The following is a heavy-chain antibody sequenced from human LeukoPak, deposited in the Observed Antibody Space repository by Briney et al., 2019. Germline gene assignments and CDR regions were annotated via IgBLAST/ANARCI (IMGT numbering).Heavy chain of an antibody. CDR1: GFTFSTYA. CDR2: ISGSGGST. D-gene: IGHD3-22*01. V-gene: IGHV3-23*01. J-gene: IGHJ4*02. CDR3: AKDLPRTYYDSSGYSFDH. Sequence: GGSLRLSCAASGFTFSTYAMSWVRKAPGKGLEWVSAISGSGGSTYYADSVKGRFTISRDNSKNTLYLQMNSLRAEDTALYYCAKDLPRTYYDSSGYSFDHWGQGTLVTVSS.